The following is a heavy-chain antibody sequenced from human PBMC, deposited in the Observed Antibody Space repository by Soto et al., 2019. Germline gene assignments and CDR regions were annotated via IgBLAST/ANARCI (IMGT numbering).Heavy chain of an antibody. Sequence: GASVKVSCKASGGTFSSYAISWVRQAPGQGLEWMGGIIPIFGTANYAQKFQGRVTITADESTSTAYMELSSLRSEDTAVYYCARDSRYCGGDCYHDAFDSWGQGTMVTVSS. V-gene: IGHV1-69*13. J-gene: IGHJ3*02. CDR2: IIPIFGTA. D-gene: IGHD2-21*02. CDR3: ARDSRYCGGDCYHDAFDS. CDR1: GGTFSSYA.